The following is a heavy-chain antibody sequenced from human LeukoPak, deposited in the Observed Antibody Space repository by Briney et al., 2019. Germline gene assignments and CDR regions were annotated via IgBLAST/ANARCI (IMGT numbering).Heavy chain of an antibody. CDR2: IYPGDSDT. CDR3: ARSPSGSYYEAHQGLDY. Sequence: GGSLKISCRASGYSFTNYWIGWVRQMPGKGLEWMGIIYPGDSDTRYSPSFQGQVTISADKSISTAYLQWSSLKASDNAMYYCARSPSGSYYEAHQGLDYWGQGTLVTVSS. J-gene: IGHJ4*02. D-gene: IGHD1-26*01. V-gene: IGHV5-51*01. CDR1: GYSFTNYW.